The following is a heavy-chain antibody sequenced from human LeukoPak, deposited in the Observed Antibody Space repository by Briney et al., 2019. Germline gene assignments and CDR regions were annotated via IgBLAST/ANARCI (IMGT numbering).Heavy chain of an antibody. Sequence: SETLSLTCAVSGYSISSSNWWGWIRQPPGKGLEWIGYIYYSGSIYYNPSLKSRVTMSVDTSKNQFSLRLGSVTAADTAVYYCARVQSRLSWFDPWGQGTLVTVSS. J-gene: IGHJ5*02. CDR1: GYSISSSNW. CDR3: ARVQSRLSWFDP. V-gene: IGHV4-28*05. CDR2: IYYSGSI.